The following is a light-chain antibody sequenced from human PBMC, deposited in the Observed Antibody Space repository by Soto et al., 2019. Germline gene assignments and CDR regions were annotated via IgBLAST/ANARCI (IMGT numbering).Light chain of an antibody. CDR2: DAS. CDR1: QSISSW. CDR3: QQYNSYSWT. V-gene: IGKV1-5*01. Sequence: EIQMTQSPSTLSASIGDRVTITCRASQSISSWLAWYQQKPGKAPKLLIYDASSLQSGVPSRFSGSGSGTEFTLTISSLQPDDFATYYCQQYNSYSWTFGQGAMVDI. J-gene: IGKJ1*01.